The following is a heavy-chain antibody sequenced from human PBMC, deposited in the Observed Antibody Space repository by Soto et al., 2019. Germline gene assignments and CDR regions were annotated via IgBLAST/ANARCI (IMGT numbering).Heavy chain of an antibody. V-gene: IGHV3-23*01. D-gene: IGHD1-26*01. CDR2: ISGSGDST. Sequence: EVQLLESGGGLVQPGGSLRLSCAASGFTFSNYAMRWVRQAPGKGLEWVSAISGSGDSTYYADSVKGRFTVSRDTSKNTLYLQMNSLRAEDTAVYDCARRGSGSYYDYWGQGTLVTVSS. CDR3: ARRGSGSYYDY. CDR1: GFTFSNYA. J-gene: IGHJ4*02.